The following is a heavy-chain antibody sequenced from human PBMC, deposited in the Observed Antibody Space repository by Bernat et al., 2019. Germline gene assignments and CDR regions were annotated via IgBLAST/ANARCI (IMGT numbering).Heavy chain of an antibody. D-gene: IGHD3-10*01. CDR3: ANIAGAADDY. CDR1: GFTFSSYW. CDR2: IKQDGSEK. Sequence: EAQLVESGGDLVQPGGSPRLSCAASGFTFSSYWMSWVRQAPGMGLEWVANIKQDGSEKHYVDSVKGRFSISRDNAKNSLYLQMNSLRAEDTAVYYCANIAGAADDYWGQGTLVTVSS. V-gene: IGHV3-7*03. J-gene: IGHJ4*02.